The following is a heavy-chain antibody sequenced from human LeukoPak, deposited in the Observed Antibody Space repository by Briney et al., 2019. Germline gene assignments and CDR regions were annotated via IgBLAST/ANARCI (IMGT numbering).Heavy chain of an antibody. Sequence: GASVKVSCKASGYTFTSYGISWVRQAPGQGLEWMGWISAYNGNTNYAQKLQGRVTMTTDTSTSTAYMELRSLRSDDTAVYYCARASLSLEWLSQYYYYMDVWGKGTTVTVSS. V-gene: IGHV1-18*01. CDR3: ARASLSLEWLSQYYYYMDV. CDR2: ISAYNGNT. D-gene: IGHD3-3*01. CDR1: GYTFTSYG. J-gene: IGHJ6*03.